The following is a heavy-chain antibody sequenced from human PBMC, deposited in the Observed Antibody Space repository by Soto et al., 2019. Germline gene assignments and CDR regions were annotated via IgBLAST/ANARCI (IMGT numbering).Heavy chain of an antibody. Sequence: SETLSLTCTVSGDSISSATHYWNWIRQHPGKGLEWIGYVSSSGSSYYSPSLKSRVFMSVDTSKNLFSLKLSSVTAADTAIYYCVGRLTYIYNYFDSWGQGTQVTVSS. CDR2: VSSSGSS. CDR3: VGRLTYIYNYFDS. V-gene: IGHV4-31*03. CDR1: GDSISSATHY. D-gene: IGHD2-21*01. J-gene: IGHJ4*02.